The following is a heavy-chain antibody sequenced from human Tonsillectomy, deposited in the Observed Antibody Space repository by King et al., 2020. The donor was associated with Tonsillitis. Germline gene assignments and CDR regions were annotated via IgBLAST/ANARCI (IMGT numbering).Heavy chain of an antibody. CDR3: AKFTVPSAYYYGMDV. J-gene: IGHJ6*02. D-gene: IGHD4-17*01. Sequence: VQLVESGGGLVQPGRSLRLSCAASGFTFDDYAMHWVRHAPGKGLEWVSGISWNSGSIGYADSVKGRFTISRDNAKNSLYLKMNSLRAEDTALYYCAKFTVPSAYYYGMDVWGQGTTVTVSS. V-gene: IGHV3-9*01. CDR1: GFTFDDYA. CDR2: ISWNSGSI.